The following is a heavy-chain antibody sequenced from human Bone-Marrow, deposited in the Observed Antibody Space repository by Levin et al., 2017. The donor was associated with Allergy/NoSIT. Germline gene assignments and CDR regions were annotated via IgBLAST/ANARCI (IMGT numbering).Heavy chain of an antibody. CDR3: ARDSRYCSGGSCYPENWFDP. CDR2: INPSGGST. V-gene: IGHV1-46*01. D-gene: IGHD2-15*01. CDR1: GYTFTSYY. J-gene: IGHJ5*02. Sequence: GESLKISCKASGYTFTSYYMHWVRQAPGQGLEWMGIINPSGGSTSYAQKFQGRVTMTRDTSTSTVYMELSSLRSEDTAVYYCARDSRYCSGGSCYPENWFDPWGQGTLVTVSS.